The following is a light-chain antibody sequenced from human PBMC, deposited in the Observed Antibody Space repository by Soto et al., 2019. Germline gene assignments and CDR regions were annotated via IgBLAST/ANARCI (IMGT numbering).Light chain of an antibody. CDR1: QSVGTN. Sequence: EIVMTQSPATLSVSPGERATLSCRASQSVGTNLAWYQQKPGQAPRLLIYGASTRATGIPARFSGSGSGTEFTLTISSLQSGDFAVYYCQQFDSWPLTFGGGTKVEIK. CDR2: GAS. CDR3: QQFDSWPLT. V-gene: IGKV3-15*01. J-gene: IGKJ4*01.